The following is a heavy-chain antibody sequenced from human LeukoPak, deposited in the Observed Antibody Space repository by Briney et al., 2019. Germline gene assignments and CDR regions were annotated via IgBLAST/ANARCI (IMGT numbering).Heavy chain of an antibody. CDR2: ISAYNGNR. V-gene: IGHV1-18*01. J-gene: IGHJ3*02. Sequence: VASVKVSCKASGYTFTSYGISWVRQAPRQGLEWMGWISAYNGNRNYAQKFQGRVTMTADTSTSTAYMELRSLRSDDTAVYYCAREISPSRGVISFDAFDMWGQGTMVTVSS. CDR1: GYTFTSYG. D-gene: IGHD3-10*01. CDR3: AREISPSRGVISFDAFDM.